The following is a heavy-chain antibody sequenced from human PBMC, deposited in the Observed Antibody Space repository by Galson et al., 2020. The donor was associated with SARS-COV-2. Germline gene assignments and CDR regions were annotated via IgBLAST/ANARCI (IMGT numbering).Heavy chain of an antibody. J-gene: IGHJ4*02. D-gene: IGHD3-10*01. CDR3: ARQLGVEPPGSSSHLIYSFEY. CDR1: GFTFGSYA. Sequence: GGSLRLSCVASGFTFGSYAMSWVRQAPGKGLEWVAAISGAGGHTYYAGSVKGRFTISRDNSRDTLYLHMNDLRAEDTATFYCARQLGVEPPGSSSHLIYSFEYWGQGDLVTVSS. V-gene: IGHV3-23*01. CDR2: ISGAGGHT.